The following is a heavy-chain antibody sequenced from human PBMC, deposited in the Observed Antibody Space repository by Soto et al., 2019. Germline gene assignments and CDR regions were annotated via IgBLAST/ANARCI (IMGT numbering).Heavy chain of an antibody. CDR3: ASFAASYYYYYYGMDV. J-gene: IGHJ6*02. CDR1: GGTFSSYA. D-gene: IGHD3-10*01. Sequence: SVKVSCKASGGTFSSYAISWVRQAPGQGLEWMGGIIPIFGTANYAQKFQGRVTITADESTSTAYMELSSLRSEDTAVYYCASFAASYYYYYYGMDVWGQGTTVTVSS. V-gene: IGHV1-69*13. CDR2: IIPIFGTA.